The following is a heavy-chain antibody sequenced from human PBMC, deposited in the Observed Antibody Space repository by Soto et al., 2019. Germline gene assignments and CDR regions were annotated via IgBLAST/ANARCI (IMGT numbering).Heavy chain of an antibody. V-gene: IGHV1-18*01. CDR3: ARDRGVTVTRGPYQYVMDV. D-gene: IGHD3-10*01. CDR2: IVAYNGNT. CDR1: GYTXTGFG. J-gene: IGHJ6*02. Sequence: SXKVSCKASGYTXTGFGIHLVRQAPGQGLEWMGWIVAYNGNTNYAQKLQGRVTITTDTSTSTAYMELRSLRSDDTAVYYCARDRGVTVTRGPYQYVMDVWGQGTPVTVS.